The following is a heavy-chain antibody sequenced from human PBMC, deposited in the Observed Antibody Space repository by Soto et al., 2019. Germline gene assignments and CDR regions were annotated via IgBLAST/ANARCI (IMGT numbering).Heavy chain of an antibody. CDR3: ARGYAGSYGEYFQH. V-gene: IGHV3-48*03. CDR1: GYSFSTYE. D-gene: IGHD1-26*01. J-gene: IGHJ1*01. Sequence: PGGSLRLSCAASGYSFSTYEMSWVRQAPGKGLEWVSYISSGGTTIYYADSVKGRFTISRDDAKTSLDLHMNSLRVDDTGVYYCARGYAGSYGEYFQHWGQGTPVIVSS. CDR2: ISSGGTTI.